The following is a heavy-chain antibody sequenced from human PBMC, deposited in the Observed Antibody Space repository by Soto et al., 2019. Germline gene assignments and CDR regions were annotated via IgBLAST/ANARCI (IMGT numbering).Heavy chain of an antibody. V-gene: IGHV1-69*05. Sequence: SVKVSCKASGGTFSSYAISWVRQAPGQGLEWMGGIIPIFGTANYAQKFQGRVTITTDTSTSTAYMELRSLRSDDTAVYYCARDGGIVVVVAATQTEKDDAFDIWGQGTMVTVSS. CDR2: IIPIFGTA. D-gene: IGHD2-15*01. J-gene: IGHJ3*02. CDR1: GGTFSSYA. CDR3: ARDGGIVVVVAATQTEKDDAFDI.